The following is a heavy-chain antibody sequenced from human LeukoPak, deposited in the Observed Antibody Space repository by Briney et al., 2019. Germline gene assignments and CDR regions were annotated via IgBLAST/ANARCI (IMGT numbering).Heavy chain of an antibody. CDR2: TNPNSGGT. CDR3: ARQYGDLQRCAFDI. CDR1: GYTFTGYY. Sequence: ASVKVSCKASGYTFTGYYMHWVRQAPGQGLEWKGRTNPNSGGTKYAQKFQGRVTMTRDTSISTAYMELSRLRSDDTAVYYCARQYGDLQRCAFDIWGQGTMVTVSS. D-gene: IGHD4-17*01. V-gene: IGHV1-2*06. J-gene: IGHJ3*02.